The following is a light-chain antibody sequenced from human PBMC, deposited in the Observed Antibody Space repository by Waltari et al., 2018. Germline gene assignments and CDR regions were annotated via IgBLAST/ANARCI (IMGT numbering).Light chain of an antibody. CDR2: EVN. Sequence: QSALTQPPSASGSPGQSVTISCTGTNSDVGTYNYVSWFQQHPGRAPKLLIYEVNKRLSGVPDRFSGSKSDNRASLTVSGLQADDEAVYHCSSYAGSNTLVFGGGTKLTVL. V-gene: IGLV2-8*01. CDR1: NSDVGTYNY. CDR3: SSYAGSNTLV. J-gene: IGLJ2*01.